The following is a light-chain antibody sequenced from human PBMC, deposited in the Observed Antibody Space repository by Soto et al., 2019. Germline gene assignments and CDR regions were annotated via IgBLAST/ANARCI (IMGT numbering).Light chain of an antibody. CDR2: DAS. CDR1: QSVSSSY. Sequence: EIVLTQSPGTLSLSPGARAPLSCRASQSVSSSYLAWYQQKPGRAPRLLIYDASNRATGIPARFSGSGSGTDFTLTISSLEPEDFATYYCQQLESYPSTFGGGTKVDIK. J-gene: IGKJ4*01. V-gene: IGKV3D-20*02. CDR3: QQLESYPST.